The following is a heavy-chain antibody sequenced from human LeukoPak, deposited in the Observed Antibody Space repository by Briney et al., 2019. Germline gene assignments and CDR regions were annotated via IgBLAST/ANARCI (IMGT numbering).Heavy chain of an antibody. CDR1: GFTFSDRY. CDR2: ISPNSNTI. V-gene: IGHV3-11*04. Sequence: GGSLRLSCAAAGFTFSDRYMSWIRQAPGKGMEWVAYISPNSNTIHYADSVKGRFTISRDNAKNSLFLQVNSLRAEDTAMYYCVTESGWLFDYWGQGILVTVSS. J-gene: IGHJ4*02. D-gene: IGHD5-24*01. CDR3: VTESGWLFDY.